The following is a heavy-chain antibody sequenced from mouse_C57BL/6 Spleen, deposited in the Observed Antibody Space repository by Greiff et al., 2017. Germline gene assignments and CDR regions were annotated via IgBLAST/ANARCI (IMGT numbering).Heavy chain of an antibody. CDR3: ASDYDGRGFAY. D-gene: IGHD2-4*01. CDR1: GFTFSSYG. CDR2: ISSGGSYT. V-gene: IGHV5-6*01. J-gene: IGHJ3*01. Sequence: EVKLVESGGDLVKPGGSLKLSCAASGFTFSSYGMSWVRQTPDKRLEWVATISSGGSYTYYPDSVKGRFTISRDNAKNTLYLQMSSLKSEDTAMYYCASDYDGRGFAYWGQGTLVTVSA.